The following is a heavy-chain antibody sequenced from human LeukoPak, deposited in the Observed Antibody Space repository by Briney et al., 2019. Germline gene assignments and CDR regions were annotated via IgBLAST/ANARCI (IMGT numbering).Heavy chain of an antibody. D-gene: IGHD5-12*01. CDR3: ARDNQGYSGYDSRFDY. Sequence: PSETLSLTCSVSGGSISSGGYYWSWIRQHPGKGLEWIVYIYYSGSTYYNPSLKSRVTISVDTSNNQFSLNLSSVTAADTAVYYCARDNQGYSGYDSRFDYWGQGTLVTVSS. J-gene: IGHJ4*02. CDR2: IYYSGST. V-gene: IGHV4-31*03. CDR1: GGSISSGGYY.